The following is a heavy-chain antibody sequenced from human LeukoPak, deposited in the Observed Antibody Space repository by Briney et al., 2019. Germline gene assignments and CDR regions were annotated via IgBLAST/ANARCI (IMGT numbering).Heavy chain of an antibody. J-gene: IGHJ6*03. CDR3: AREGGYCSGGSCYVPGYYYYMDV. CDR2: ISSSSSYI. D-gene: IGHD2-15*01. Sequence: KPGGSLRLSCAASGFIFSSYSINWVRQAPGKGLEWVSSISSSSSYIYYADSLKGRFTISRDNAKNSLYLQMNSLRAEDTAVYYCAREGGYCSGGSCYVPGYYYYMDVWGKGTTVTVSS. CDR1: GFIFSSYS. V-gene: IGHV3-21*01.